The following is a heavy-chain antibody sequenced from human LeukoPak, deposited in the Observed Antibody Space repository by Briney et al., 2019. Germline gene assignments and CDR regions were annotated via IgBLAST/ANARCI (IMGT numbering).Heavy chain of an antibody. CDR2: ISKSGGIT. V-gene: IGHV3-23*01. Sequence: GGYLRLSCAASGFTFTSYAMSWVRQAPGKGLEWVSTISKSGGITYYADSVKGRFTISKDNSKNTVDLLMNSVRAEDTALYYCAKGKFGDPLNYWGQGTLVTVSS. CDR1: GFTFTSYA. D-gene: IGHD3-10*01. CDR3: AKGKFGDPLNY. J-gene: IGHJ4*02.